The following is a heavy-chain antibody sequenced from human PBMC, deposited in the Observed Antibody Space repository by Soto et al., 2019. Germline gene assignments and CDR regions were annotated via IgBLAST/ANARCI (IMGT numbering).Heavy chain of an antibody. CDR2: IYKSATT. D-gene: IGHD7-27*01. CDR1: GDSISNLDYF. J-gene: IGHJ5*01. V-gene: IGHV4-30-4*01. CDR3: ARGRYCLTGRCFPNWFDS. Sequence: QVQLLESGPGLVKPSQTLSLTCSVSGDSISNLDYFWAWIRQPPGQALEYIGYIYKSATTYYNPSFERRVAISVDTSKSQFSLNVTSVTAADTAVYFCARGRYCLTGRCFPNWFDSWGKGALVTVSS.